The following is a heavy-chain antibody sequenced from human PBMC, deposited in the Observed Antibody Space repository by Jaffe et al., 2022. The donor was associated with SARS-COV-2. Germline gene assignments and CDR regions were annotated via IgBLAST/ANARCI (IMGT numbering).Heavy chain of an antibody. J-gene: IGHJ5*02. Sequence: QVQLVQSGAEVKKPGASVKVSCKASGYTFTGYYMHWVRQAPGQGLEWMGWINPNSGGTNYAQKFQGRVTMTRDTSISTAYMELSRLRSDDTAVYYCARASEYYDFWSGYLAGFSNWFDPWGQGTLVTVSS. CDR1: GYTFTGYY. CDR2: INPNSGGT. D-gene: IGHD3-3*01. CDR3: ARASEYYDFWSGYLAGFSNWFDP. V-gene: IGHV1-2*02.